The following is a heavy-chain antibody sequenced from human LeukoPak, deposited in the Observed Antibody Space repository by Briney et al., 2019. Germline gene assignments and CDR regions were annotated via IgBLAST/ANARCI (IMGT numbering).Heavy chain of an antibody. CDR2: IIHIFGTA. D-gene: IGHD6-19*01. V-gene: IGHV1-69*13. J-gene: IGHJ4*02. Sequence: SVKVSCKASGGTFSSYAISWVRQAPGQGLEWMGGIIHIFGTANYAQKFQGRVTITADESTSTAYMELSSLRSEDMAVYYCARALRGGIAVAGKLDYWGQGTLVTVSS. CDR1: GGTFSSYA. CDR3: ARALRGGIAVAGKLDY.